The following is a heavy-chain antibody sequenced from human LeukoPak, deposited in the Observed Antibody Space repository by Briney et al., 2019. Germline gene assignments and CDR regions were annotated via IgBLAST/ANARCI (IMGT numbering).Heavy chain of an antibody. D-gene: IGHD4-17*01. J-gene: IGHJ4*02. V-gene: IGHV3-11*04. CDR3: ARVARYGDYVGGSDY. CDR2: ITSSGSNM. Sequence: GGSLRLSCAASGFIFSDYYMSWIRQAPGKGLEWVSYITSSGSNMHYADSAKGRFTISRDNAKNSLYLQMNSLRAEDTAVYYCARVARYGDYVGGSDYWGQGALVTVSS. CDR1: GFIFSDYY.